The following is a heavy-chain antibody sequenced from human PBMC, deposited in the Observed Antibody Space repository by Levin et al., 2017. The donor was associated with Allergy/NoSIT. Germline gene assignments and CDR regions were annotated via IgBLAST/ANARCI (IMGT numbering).Heavy chain of an antibody. V-gene: IGHV3-30*18. D-gene: IGHD1-1*01. J-gene: IGHJ4*02. CDR1: GFTFSSYG. Sequence: GGSLRLSCAASGFTFSSYGMHWVRQAPGKGLEWVAVISYDGSNKYYADSVKGRFTISRDNSKNTLYLQMNSLRAEDTAVYYCAKDPTTGTTSEAAFDYWGQGTLVTVSS. CDR2: ISYDGSNK. CDR3: AKDPTTGTTSEAAFDY.